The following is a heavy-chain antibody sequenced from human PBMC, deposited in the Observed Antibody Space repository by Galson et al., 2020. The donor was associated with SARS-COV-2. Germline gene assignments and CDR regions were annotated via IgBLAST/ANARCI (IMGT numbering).Heavy chain of an antibody. CDR3: ARGGQVVGERGGGPDY. J-gene: IGHJ4*02. CDR1: GFTISNYW. D-gene: IGHD3-16*01. Sequence: QLGEALKISCVSSGFTISNYWMNWIRQIPGRGLEWVANIKQDGSEKNIVDSVRGRFTVSRDNARNSVDLQMNGLRVEDTGIYYCARGGQVVGERGGGPDYWGQGPLVT. V-gene: IGHV3-7*01. CDR2: IKQDGSEK.